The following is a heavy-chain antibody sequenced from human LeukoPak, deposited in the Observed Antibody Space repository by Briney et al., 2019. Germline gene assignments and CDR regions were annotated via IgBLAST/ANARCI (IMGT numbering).Heavy chain of an antibody. D-gene: IGHD4-23*01. J-gene: IGHJ3*02. Sequence: ASVTVSCKASGYTFTGYYMHWVRQAPGQGLEWMGWINPNSGGTNYAQKFQGRVTMTRDTSISTAYMELSRLRSDDTAVYYCARGRRMVTPLCAFDIWGQGTMVTVSS. CDR1: GYTFTGYY. CDR2: INPNSGGT. V-gene: IGHV1-2*02. CDR3: ARGRRMVTPLCAFDI.